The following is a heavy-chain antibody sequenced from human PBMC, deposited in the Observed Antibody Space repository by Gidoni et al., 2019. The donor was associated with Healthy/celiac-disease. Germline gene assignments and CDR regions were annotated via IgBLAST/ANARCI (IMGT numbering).Heavy chain of an antibody. CDR2: INHSGST. V-gene: IGHV4-34*01. CDR1: GGSFSGYY. D-gene: IGHD2-15*01. Sequence: QVQLQQWGAGLLKTSETLSLTCAVYGGSFSGYYWSWIRQPPGKGLEWIGEINHSGSTNSNPSLKSRVTISVDTSKNQFSLKLSSVTAADTAVYYCAVSFRYCSGGSCPGAAYYFDYWGQGTLVTVSS. J-gene: IGHJ4*02. CDR3: AVSFRYCSGGSCPGAAYYFDY.